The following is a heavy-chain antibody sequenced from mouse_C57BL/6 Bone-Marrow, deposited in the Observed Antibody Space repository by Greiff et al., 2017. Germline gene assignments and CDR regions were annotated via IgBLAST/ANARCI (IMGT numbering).Heavy chain of an antibody. CDR1: GYAFSSSW. CDR3: ATFFGRHYFDV. J-gene: IGHJ2*01. D-gene: IGHD1-1*01. CDR2: IYPGDGDT. V-gene: IGHV1-82*01. Sequence: QVQLQQSGPELVKPGASVKISCKASGYAFSSSWMNWVKQRPGKGLEWIGRIYPGDGDTNYNGKFKGKATLTADKSSSTAYMQLSSLTSEDSAVYFCATFFGRHYFDVWGKGTTLTVSS.